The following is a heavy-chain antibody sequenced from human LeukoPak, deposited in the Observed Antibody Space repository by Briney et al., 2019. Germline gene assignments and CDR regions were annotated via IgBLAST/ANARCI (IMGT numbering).Heavy chain of an antibody. CDR2: ISSSSSII. CDR3: ARDGGGVPAAIPYYYYYMDV. D-gene: IGHD2-2*02. Sequence: GGSLRLSCAASGFTFSSYSMNWVRQAPGKGLEWVSYISSSSSIIYDADSVKGRFTISRDSAKNSLYLQMNSLRAEDTAVYYCARDGGGVPAAIPYYYYYMDVWGKGTTVTVSS. CDR1: GFTFSSYS. V-gene: IGHV3-48*04. J-gene: IGHJ6*03.